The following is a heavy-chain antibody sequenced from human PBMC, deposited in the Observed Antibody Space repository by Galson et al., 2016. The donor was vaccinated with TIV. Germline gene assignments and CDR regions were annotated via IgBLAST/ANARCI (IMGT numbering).Heavy chain of an antibody. CDR3: AKDGYWSFDS. Sequence: SLRLSCAASGFSFSAYWMNWVRQAPGEGLELVAKIKGDGSETDYVDSVKGRFIVSRDNAKNSVFLQMNSLRAEDTAVYYCAKDGYWSFDSWGQGTLVTVSP. CDR2: IKGDGSET. D-gene: IGHD2-8*02. J-gene: IGHJ4*02. V-gene: IGHV3-7*03. CDR1: GFSFSAYW.